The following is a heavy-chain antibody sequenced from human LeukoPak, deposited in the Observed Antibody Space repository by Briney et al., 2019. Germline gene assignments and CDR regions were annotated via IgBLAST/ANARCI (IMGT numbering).Heavy chain of an antibody. CDR2: IQYDGSNK. D-gene: IGHD4/OR15-4a*01. Sequence: GGSLRLSCAASGFTFTSYGLHWVRQAPGKGLEWVTFIQYDGSNKYSADSVKGRFTISRDNSKNTLYLQMNSLRAEDTAVYYRAKDKGASYYYYYYMDVWGKGTTVTVSS. J-gene: IGHJ6*03. V-gene: IGHV3-30*02. CDR3: AKDKGASYYYYYYMDV. CDR1: GFTFTSYG.